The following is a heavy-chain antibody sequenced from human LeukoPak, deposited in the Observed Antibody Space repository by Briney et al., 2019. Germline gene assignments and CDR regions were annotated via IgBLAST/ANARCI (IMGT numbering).Heavy chain of an antibody. CDR3: ARVEYYYDSSGYRAQVFDY. D-gene: IGHD3-22*01. V-gene: IGHV4-31*03. J-gene: IGHJ4*02. CDR2: IYYSGST. CDR1: GGSISSGGYY. Sequence: PSQTLSLTCTVSGGSISSGGYYWSWIRQHPGKGLEWIGYIYYSGSTYCNPSLKSRVTMSVDTSKNQFSLKLSSVTAADTAVYYCARVEYYYDSSGYRAQVFDYWGQGTLVTVSS.